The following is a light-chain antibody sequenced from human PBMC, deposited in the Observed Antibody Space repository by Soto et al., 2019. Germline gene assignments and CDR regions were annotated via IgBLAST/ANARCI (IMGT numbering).Light chain of an antibody. CDR2: AVS. V-gene: IGKV1-9*01. CDR1: QDINNY. Sequence: DLQLTQSPSFLSASVGDRVTITCRASQDINNYLGWYQQKPGKAPNLLIYAVSNLQSGVPSRFSGSGSGTEFTLTISSLQPEDFATYYCQQSHSSPRTFGQGTTV. CDR3: QQSHSSPRT. J-gene: IGKJ1*01.